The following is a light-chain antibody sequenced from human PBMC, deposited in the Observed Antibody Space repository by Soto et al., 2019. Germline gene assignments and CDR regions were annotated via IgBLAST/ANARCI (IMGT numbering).Light chain of an antibody. V-gene: IGKV1-27*01. J-gene: IGKJ4*01. CDR1: QHIMND. Sequence: DFQLAQSPSSLSPSVGDRVTITCRASQHIMNDLAWYQQKPGKPPRLMISAASTLQSGVPSRFSASGFGTEFTLTISSLQPEDAATYYCHKYNSLPPTFGGGTKVDIQ. CDR3: HKYNSLPPT. CDR2: AAS.